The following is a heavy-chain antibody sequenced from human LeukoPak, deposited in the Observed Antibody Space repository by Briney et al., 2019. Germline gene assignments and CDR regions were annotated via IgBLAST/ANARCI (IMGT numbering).Heavy chain of an antibody. D-gene: IGHD3-10*01. Sequence: PGRSLRLSCAASGFTFDDYAMHWVRQAPGKGLEWVSGISWNSGSIGYADSVKGRFTISRDNAKNSLYLQMNSLRAEDTALYYCAKAHWGFGELLATHFDYWGQGTLVTVSS. CDR1: GFTFDDYA. CDR3: AKAHWGFGELLATHFDY. V-gene: IGHV3-9*01. J-gene: IGHJ4*02. CDR2: ISWNSGSI.